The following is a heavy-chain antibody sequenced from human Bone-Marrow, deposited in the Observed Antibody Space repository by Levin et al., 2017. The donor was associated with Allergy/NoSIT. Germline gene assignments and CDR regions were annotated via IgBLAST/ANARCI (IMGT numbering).Heavy chain of an antibody. J-gene: IGHJ4*02. D-gene: IGHD5-12*01. Sequence: SCAASGFTFSSYAMSWVRQAPGKGLEWVSAISGSGGSTYYADSVKGRFTISRDNSKNTLYLQMNSLRAEDTAVYYCAKDREGWLPEYYFDYWGQGTLVTVSS. CDR1: GFTFSSYA. CDR2: ISGSGGST. CDR3: AKDREGWLPEYYFDY. V-gene: IGHV3-23*01.